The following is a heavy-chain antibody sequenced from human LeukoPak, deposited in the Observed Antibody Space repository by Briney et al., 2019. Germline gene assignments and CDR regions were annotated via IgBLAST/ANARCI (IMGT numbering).Heavy chain of an antibody. CDR3: ARGGGVLLWFGELSGWFDP. CDR1: GGSINSSNYN. Sequence: SETLSLTCTVSGGSINSSNYNWGWIRQPPRRGPEWLASVYYSGLTYYNSSLKSRVSISVDTSKNQFSLKLTSVTAADTAVYYCARGGGVLLWFGELSGWFDPWGQGTLVTVSS. V-gene: IGHV4-39*07. CDR2: VYYSGLT. D-gene: IGHD3-10*01. J-gene: IGHJ5*02.